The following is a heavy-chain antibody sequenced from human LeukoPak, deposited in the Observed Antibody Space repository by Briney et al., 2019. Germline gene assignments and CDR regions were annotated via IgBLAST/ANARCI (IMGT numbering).Heavy chain of an antibody. D-gene: IGHD3-22*01. CDR3: ASSWDYYDSSGPWDY. J-gene: IGHJ4*02. CDR2: ISYDGSNK. CDR1: GFTFSSYA. Sequence: GGSLRLSCAASGFTFSSYAMHWVRQAPGKGLEWVAVISYDGSNKYYADSVKGRFTISRDNSKNTLYLQMNSLRAGDTAVYYCASSWDYYDSSGPWDYWGQGTLVTVSS. V-gene: IGHV3-30-3*01.